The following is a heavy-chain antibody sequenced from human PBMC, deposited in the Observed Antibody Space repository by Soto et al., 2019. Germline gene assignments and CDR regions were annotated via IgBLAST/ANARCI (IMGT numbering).Heavy chain of an antibody. V-gene: IGHV1-8*01. Sequence: ASVKVSCKASGYTFTSYDINWVRQATGQGLEWMGWMNPNSGNTGYAQKFQGRVTMTRNTSISTAYMELSSLRSEDTAVYYCARLNLRGIAAAGPNWFDPWGQGTLVTVSS. D-gene: IGHD6-13*01. CDR1: GYTFTSYD. J-gene: IGHJ5*02. CDR2: MNPNSGNT. CDR3: ARLNLRGIAAAGPNWFDP.